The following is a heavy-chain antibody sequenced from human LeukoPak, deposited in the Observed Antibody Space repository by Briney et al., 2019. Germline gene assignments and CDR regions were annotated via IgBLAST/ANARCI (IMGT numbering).Heavy chain of an antibody. V-gene: IGHV1-2*06. CDR2: INPNSGGT. J-gene: IGHJ4*02. D-gene: IGHD3-3*01. CDR1: GYTFTGYY. CDR3: ARGENLERLLSIDY. Sequence: ASVKVSCKASGYTFTGYYMHWVRQAPGQGLEWMGRINPNSGGTNYEQEFQGRVTMTRDTSSRTAYMELSRLRSDDTAVYYCARGENLERLLSIDYWGQGTLVTVSS.